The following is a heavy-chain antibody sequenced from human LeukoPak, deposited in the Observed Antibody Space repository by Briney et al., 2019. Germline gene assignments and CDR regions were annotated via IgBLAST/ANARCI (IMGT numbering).Heavy chain of an antibody. D-gene: IGHD6-13*01. CDR3: ARVRAAAGSPYYGMDV. Sequence: SETLSLTCAVYGGSFSGYNWSWIRQPPGKGLEWIGEINHSGSTNYNPSLKSRVTISVDTSKNQFSLKLSSVTAADTAVYYCARVRAAAGSPYYGMDVWGQGTTVTVSS. V-gene: IGHV4-34*01. J-gene: IGHJ6*02. CDR2: INHSGST. CDR1: GGSFSGYN.